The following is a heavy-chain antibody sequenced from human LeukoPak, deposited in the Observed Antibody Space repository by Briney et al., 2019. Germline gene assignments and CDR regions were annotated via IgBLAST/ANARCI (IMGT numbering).Heavy chain of an antibody. CDR2: IYYSGST. Sequence: SETLSLTCTVSGGSISSSSYYWGWIRQSPGKGLEWIGSIYYSGSTYYNPSLKSRVTISVDTSKNQFSLKLSSVTAADTAVYYCARHSPFFCSSTSCYDNWFDPWGQGTLVTVSS. V-gene: IGHV4-39*01. J-gene: IGHJ5*02. D-gene: IGHD2-2*01. CDR3: ARHSPFFCSSTSCYDNWFDP. CDR1: GGSISSSSYY.